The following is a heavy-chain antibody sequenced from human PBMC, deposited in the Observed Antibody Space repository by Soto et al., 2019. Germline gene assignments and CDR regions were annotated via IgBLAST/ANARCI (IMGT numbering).Heavy chain of an antibody. J-gene: IGHJ1*01. D-gene: IGHD2-15*01. CDR3: AREENCSDGTCYSEYFQR. CDR1: GYIFTAYS. Sequence: ASVKVSCKASGYIFTAYSMHWVRQAPGQGLEWMGVVNPSGGSTNYAQKFQGRITMTRDTSTSTVYMDLSSLTSEGTAVYYCAREENCSDGTCYSEYFQRWGQGTLVTVSS. CDR2: VNPSGGST. V-gene: IGHV1-46*01.